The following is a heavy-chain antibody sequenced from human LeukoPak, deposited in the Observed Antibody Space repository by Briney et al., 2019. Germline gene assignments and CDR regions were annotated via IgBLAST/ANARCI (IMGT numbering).Heavy chain of an antibody. J-gene: IGHJ4*02. Sequence: PSETLSLTCTVSGGSISSGGYYWSWIRQHPGKGLEWIGYIYYSGSTYYNPSLKSRVTISGDTSKNQFSLKLSSVTAADTAVYYCARGSWIQLWWGFDYWGQGTLVTVSS. CDR1: GGSISSGGYY. CDR3: ARGSWIQLWWGFDY. CDR2: IYYSGST. V-gene: IGHV4-31*03. D-gene: IGHD5-18*01.